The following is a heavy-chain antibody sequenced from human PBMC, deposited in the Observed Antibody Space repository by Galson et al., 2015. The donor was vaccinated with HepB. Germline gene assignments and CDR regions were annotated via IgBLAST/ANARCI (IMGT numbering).Heavy chain of an antibody. Sequence: QSGAEVEKPGESLKISCQGSGYTFRNYWIGWVRQMPGKGLEWVGIIYPADSDTTYSPSFQGQVTISVDKSISTAYLQWSSLKASDTGIYYCARQGAGWSDFDYWGQGTLVTVSS. CDR3: ARQGAGWSDFDY. D-gene: IGHD6-19*01. V-gene: IGHV5-51*01. J-gene: IGHJ4*02. CDR1: GYTFRNYW. CDR2: IYPADSDT.